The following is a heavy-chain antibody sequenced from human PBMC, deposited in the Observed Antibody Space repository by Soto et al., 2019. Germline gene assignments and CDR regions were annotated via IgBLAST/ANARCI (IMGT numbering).Heavy chain of an antibody. D-gene: IGHD1-26*01. J-gene: IGHJ4*02. CDR2: INGNTGHT. Sequence: QVQLVQSGAEVREPGASVKVSCKTSGYTFSRYGITWVRQAPGQGLEWMGWINGNTGHTIYAMNLENRLTISTDTSTSTAYRELRSLKSVDTAVYYCASESKWEPLPYWGQGTLVTVSS. CDR1: GYTFSRYG. V-gene: IGHV1-18*01. CDR3: ASESKWEPLPY.